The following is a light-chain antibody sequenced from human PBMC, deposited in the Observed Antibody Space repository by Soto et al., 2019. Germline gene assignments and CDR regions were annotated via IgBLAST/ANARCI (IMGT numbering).Light chain of an antibody. CDR1: QSVNSN. CDR2: GAS. J-gene: IGKJ4*01. Sequence: EIVMTQSPATLSVSPGERATLSCRASQSVNSNLAWYQQKPGQAPRLLIYGASTRATGIPARFSGSGSGTESTLTISSLQSEDFAVYYCQQYNNWPLTFGGGTKV. CDR3: QQYNNWPLT. V-gene: IGKV3-15*01.